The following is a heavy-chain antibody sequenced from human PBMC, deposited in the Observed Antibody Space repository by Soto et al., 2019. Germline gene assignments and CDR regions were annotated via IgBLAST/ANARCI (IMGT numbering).Heavy chain of an antibody. CDR1: GYTFTSYD. CDR2: MNPNSGNT. D-gene: IGHD5-12*01. V-gene: IGHV1-8*01. J-gene: IGHJ4*02. Sequence: QVQLVQSGAEVKKPGASVKVSCKASGYTFTSYDINWVRQATGQGLEWMGWMNPNSGNTGYAQKFQGRVTMTRNTSICTAYMELSSLRSEDTAVYYCARGGRALYWGYSGYDLGFDYWGQGTLVTVSS. CDR3: ARGGRALYWGYSGYDLGFDY.